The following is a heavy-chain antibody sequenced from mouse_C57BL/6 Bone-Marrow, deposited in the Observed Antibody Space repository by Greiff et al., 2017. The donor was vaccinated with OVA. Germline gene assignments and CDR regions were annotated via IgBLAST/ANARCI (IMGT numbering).Heavy chain of an antibody. D-gene: IGHD3-2*02. CDR3: ARRQLRPYFDY. CDR1: GYTFTNYW. J-gene: IGHJ2*01. V-gene: IGHV1-63*01. CDR2: IYPGGGYT. Sequence: VQLQESGAELVRPGTSVKMSCKASGYTFTNYWIGWAKQRPGHGLEWIGDIYPGGGYTNYNEKFKGKATLTADKSSSTAYMQFSSLTSEDSAIYYCARRQLRPYFDYWGQGTTLTVSS.